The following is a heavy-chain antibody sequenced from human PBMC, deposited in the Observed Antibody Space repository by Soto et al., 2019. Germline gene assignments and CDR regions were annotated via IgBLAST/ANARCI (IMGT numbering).Heavy chain of an antibody. D-gene: IGHD3-10*01. J-gene: IGHJ6*02. CDR3: ARAVTWGLDV. Sequence: VQLVESGGGLVQTGGSLRLSCAASGFTFSLYSMSWVRQAPVKGLVWVSYISRSSTGIHSAESGKGRFTISRDDATNSMHLQMNSLRDGDTAVYYCARAVTWGLDVWGQGTTVSISS. V-gene: IGHV3-48*02. CDR2: ISRSSTGI. CDR1: GFTFSLYS.